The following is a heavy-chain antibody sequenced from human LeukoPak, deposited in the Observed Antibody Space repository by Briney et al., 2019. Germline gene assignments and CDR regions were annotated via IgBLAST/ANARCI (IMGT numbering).Heavy chain of an antibody. J-gene: IGHJ6*03. CDR3: ARLEYYDSSGYSYYYYMDV. CDR1: GHSISSGYY. D-gene: IGHD3-22*01. V-gene: IGHV4-38-2*02. CDR2: MFHSGST. Sequence: PSETLSLTCTISGHSISSGYYWGWIRQPPGKGLEWIGSMFHSGSTYYNPSLKSRVTISVDTSKNQFSLKLSSVTAADTAVYYCARLEYYDSSGYSYYYYMDVWGKGTTVTVSS.